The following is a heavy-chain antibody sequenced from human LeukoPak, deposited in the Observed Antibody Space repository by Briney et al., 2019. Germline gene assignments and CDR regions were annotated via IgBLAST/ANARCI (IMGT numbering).Heavy chain of an antibody. Sequence: GSLRLSCAVSEFSVSSNYMNWVRQAPGNGLEWISVIYSGGATYYADSVRGRFTISRDNSKNMVSLQMTSLGAEDTAVYYCARGRFSGSDDYWGQGTLVTVSS. CDR1: EFSVSSNY. CDR2: IYSGGAT. D-gene: IGHD5-12*01. J-gene: IGHJ4*02. CDR3: ARGRFSGSDDY. V-gene: IGHV3-53*01.